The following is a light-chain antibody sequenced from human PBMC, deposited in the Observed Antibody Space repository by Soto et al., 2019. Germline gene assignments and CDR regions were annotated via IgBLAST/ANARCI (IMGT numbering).Light chain of an antibody. Sequence: QSVLTQPPSASGTPGQRVTISCSGSSSNIGSNYVYWYRQLPGTAPKLLIYSNNQRPSGVPDRFSGSKSGTSASLAISGLRSEDEADYYCAAWDDSLSGSYVFGTGTKVTVL. CDR2: SNN. V-gene: IGLV1-47*02. CDR3: AAWDDSLSGSYV. CDR1: SSNIGSNY. J-gene: IGLJ1*01.